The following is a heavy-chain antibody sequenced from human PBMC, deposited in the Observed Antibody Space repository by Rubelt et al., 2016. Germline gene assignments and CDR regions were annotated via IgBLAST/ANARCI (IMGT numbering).Heavy chain of an antibody. CDR3: TTDTAMDNDFDY. V-gene: IGHV3-15*07. Sequence: EVQLVESGGGLVKPGGSLRLSCAASGFTFSNAWMNWVRQAPGKGLEWGGRIKSNTDVGTTAYAAPVKGRCTISRDESKNTRYLEMNSLKTEDTAVYYCTTDTAMDNDFDYWGQGTLVTVSS. CDR1: GFTFSNAW. D-gene: IGHD5-18*01. J-gene: IGHJ4*02. CDR2: IKSNTDVGTT.